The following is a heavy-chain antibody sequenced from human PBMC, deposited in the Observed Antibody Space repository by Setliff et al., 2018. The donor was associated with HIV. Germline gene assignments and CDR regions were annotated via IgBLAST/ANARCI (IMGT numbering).Heavy chain of an antibody. CDR1: GYTFTDYY. CDR3: ARDLKRPNSNFWGGYPIPFDS. V-gene: IGHV7-4-1*02. CDR2: INTNTGNP. J-gene: IGHJ4*02. D-gene: IGHD3-3*01. Sequence: ASVKVSCKASGYTFTDYYMHWVRQALGQGLELMGWINTNTGNPTYAQGFTGRFVFSLDTSVSTAYLQISSLKADDTAVYFCARDLKRPNSNFWGGYPIPFDSWGQGTLVTVSS.